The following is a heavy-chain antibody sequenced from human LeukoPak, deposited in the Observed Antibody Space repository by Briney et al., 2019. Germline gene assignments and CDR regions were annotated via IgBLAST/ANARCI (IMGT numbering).Heavy chain of an antibody. V-gene: IGHV5-51*01. CDR1: GYTFTNYW. CDR3: ARLAGIATVATELDY. Sequence: GESLKISCKGSGYTFTNYWIAWVRQMPGKGLEWMGIIYPGDSDTRYSPSFQGQVSISADKSIRTAYLQWSSLKASDTAMNYCARLAGIATVATELDYWGQGTLVTVSS. J-gene: IGHJ4*02. CDR2: IYPGDSDT. D-gene: IGHD6-13*01.